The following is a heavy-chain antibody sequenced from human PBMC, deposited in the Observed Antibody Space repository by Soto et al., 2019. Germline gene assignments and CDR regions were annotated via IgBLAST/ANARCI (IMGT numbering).Heavy chain of an antibody. Sequence: PGWSLRLACAASVFTFITYCMKWVRQAPGKGLEWVSSISATSTYIYYADSVKGRFSISRDNAKNSLYLQINSLRAEDTAVYYCVRDFSRIVGATADAFDVWGQGTMVTVSS. D-gene: IGHD1-26*01. CDR2: ISATSTYI. CDR1: VFTFITYC. CDR3: VRDFSRIVGATADAFDV. V-gene: IGHV3-21*01. J-gene: IGHJ3*01.